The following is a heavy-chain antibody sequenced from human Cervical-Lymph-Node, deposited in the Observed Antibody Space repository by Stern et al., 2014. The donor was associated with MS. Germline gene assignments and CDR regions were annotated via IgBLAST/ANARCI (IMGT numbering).Heavy chain of an antibody. CDR3: ARGGRGVGLEY. CDR1: GFTFSTYA. CDR2: VSYDGTPR. J-gene: IGHJ4*02. Sequence: VQLVESGGGVVQPGRSLSLSCVASGFTFSTYAMHWVRQAPGKGLEWVAFVSYDGTPRNSTDSVKARFTISRANSKNTLYLHMNSLRDEDTAVYFCARGGRGVGLEYWGQGALVTVSS. V-gene: IGHV3-30-3*01. D-gene: IGHD3-10*01.